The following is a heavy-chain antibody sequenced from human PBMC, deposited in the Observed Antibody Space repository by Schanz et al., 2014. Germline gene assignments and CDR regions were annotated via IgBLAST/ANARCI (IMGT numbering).Heavy chain of an antibody. V-gene: IGHV1-2*02. J-gene: IGHJ4*02. CDR1: GYTFTDYY. CDR2: ISANSGGT. CDR3: ARDRDQWDGNFCDF. D-gene: IGHD1-26*01. Sequence: QVQLVQSGAEMKKPGASVKVSCKASGYTFTDYYIHWVRQAPGQGLEWMGWISANSGGTNYAQKFQGRVTMTTDTSTSTVYMELRSLRSDDTAVYYCARDRDQWDGNFCDFWGQGTLVTVSS.